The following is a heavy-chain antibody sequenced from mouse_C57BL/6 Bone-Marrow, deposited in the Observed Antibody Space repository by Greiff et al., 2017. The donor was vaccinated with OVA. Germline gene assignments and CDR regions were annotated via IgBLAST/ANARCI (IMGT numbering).Heavy chain of an antibody. D-gene: IGHD1-1*01. Sequence: QVQLQQPGAELVKPGASVKLSCKASGYTFTSYWMPWVKQRPGRGLEWIGRIDPNSGGTKYNEKFKSKATLTVDKPSSTAYMQLSSLTSEDSAVYDCARNYGSSYPAWFAYWGQGTLVTVSA. V-gene: IGHV1-72*01. CDR1: GYTFTSYW. CDR2: IDPNSGGT. CDR3: ARNYGSSYPAWFAY. J-gene: IGHJ3*01.